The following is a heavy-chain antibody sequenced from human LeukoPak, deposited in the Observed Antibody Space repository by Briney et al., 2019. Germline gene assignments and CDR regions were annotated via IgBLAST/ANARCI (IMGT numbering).Heavy chain of an antibody. Sequence: GGSLRLSCAASGFTFGNAWMNWVRQAPGKGLEWVSIIYSGGSTYYADSVKGRFTISRDSSNNTLFLQMTNLRAEDSGLYYCATDVRSSPLGFWGHGTLVTVSS. CDR2: IYSGGST. CDR1: GFTFGNAW. J-gene: IGHJ4*01. CDR3: ATDVRSSPLGF. V-gene: IGHV3-66*01. D-gene: IGHD6-19*01.